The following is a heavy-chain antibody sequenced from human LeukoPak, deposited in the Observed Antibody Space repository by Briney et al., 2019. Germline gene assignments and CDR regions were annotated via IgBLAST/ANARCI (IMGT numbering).Heavy chain of an antibody. J-gene: IGHJ4*02. CDR1: GYTLTSYG. D-gene: IGHD5-18*01. CDR2: ISAYNGNT. V-gene: IGHV1-18*01. Sequence: ASVKVSCKASGYTLTSYGISWVRQAPGQGLEWMGWISAYNGNTNYAQKLQGRVTMTTDTSTSTAYMELRSLRSDDTAVYYCARSDTALSVEDYWGQGTLVTVSS. CDR3: ARSDTALSVEDY.